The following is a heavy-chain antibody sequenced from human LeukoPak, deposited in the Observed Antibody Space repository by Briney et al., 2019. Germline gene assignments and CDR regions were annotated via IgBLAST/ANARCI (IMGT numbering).Heavy chain of an antibody. CDR2: INPSGGST. D-gene: IGHD6-13*01. V-gene: IGHV1-46*01. CDR3: ARDVEFVGYSSSWSLYYMDV. CDR1: GYTFTSYY. J-gene: IGHJ6*03. Sequence: ASVKVSCKASGYTFTSYYMHWVRQAPGQGLEWMGVINPSGGSTSYAQKFQGRVTMTRDMSTSTVYMELSSLRSEDTAVYYCARDVEFVGYSSSWSLYYMDVWGKGTTVTVSS.